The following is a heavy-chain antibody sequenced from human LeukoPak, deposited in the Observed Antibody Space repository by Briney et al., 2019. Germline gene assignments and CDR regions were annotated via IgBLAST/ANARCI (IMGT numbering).Heavy chain of an antibody. CDR2: ISSSSSYI. CDR1: GFTFSSYS. Sequence: PGGSLRLSCAASGFTFSSYSMNWVRQAPGKGLKWVSSISSSSSYIYYADSVKGRFTISRDNSKNTLYLQMNSLRAEDTAVYYCARSDYDILTGTFNWFDPWGQGTLVTVSS. D-gene: IGHD3-9*01. CDR3: ARSDYDILTGTFNWFDP. J-gene: IGHJ5*02. V-gene: IGHV3-21*01.